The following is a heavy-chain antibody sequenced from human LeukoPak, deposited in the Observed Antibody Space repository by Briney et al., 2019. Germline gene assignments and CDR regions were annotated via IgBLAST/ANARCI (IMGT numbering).Heavy chain of an antibody. Sequence: GAAVKVSCKASGYILTGYYMHWVRQAPGQGLEWMGWINPNSGGTNYAQKFQGRVTMTRDTSISTAYMELSRLRSDDTAVYYCARGVRTYSSSWYPFDYWGQGTLVTVSS. CDR3: ARGVRTYSSSWYPFDY. CDR1: GYILTGYY. J-gene: IGHJ4*02. V-gene: IGHV1-2*02. CDR2: INPNSGGT. D-gene: IGHD6-13*01.